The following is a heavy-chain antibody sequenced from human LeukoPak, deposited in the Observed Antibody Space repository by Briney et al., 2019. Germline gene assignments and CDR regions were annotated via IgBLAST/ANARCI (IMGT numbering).Heavy chain of an antibody. CDR1: GFSFSDCA. J-gene: IGHJ4*02. D-gene: IGHD3-3*01. CDR3: AKDRYDFWSEF. CDR2: ISGSGGST. V-gene: IGHV3-23*01. Sequence: GGSLRLSCVPSGFSFSDCAMSWVRQAPGKGLEWVSAISGSGGSTFYAHSVKGRFTISRDNSNNTLYLQMNSLRDEDTALYYCAKDRYDFWSEFWGQGTLVTVSS.